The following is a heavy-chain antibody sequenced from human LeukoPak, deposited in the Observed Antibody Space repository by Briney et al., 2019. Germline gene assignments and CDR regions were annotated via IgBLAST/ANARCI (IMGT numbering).Heavy chain of an antibody. Sequence: GGSLRLSCAASGFTFSSYGMHWVRQAPGKGLEWVSGISSSGGSTYYADSVKGRFTISRDTSKNTLYLQMNSLRAEDTAVYYCHRSDDSSGYLIDYWGQGTLVTVSS. D-gene: IGHD3-22*01. CDR2: ISSSGGST. V-gene: IGHV3-23*01. J-gene: IGHJ4*02. CDR3: HRSDDSSGYLIDY. CDR1: GFTFSSYG.